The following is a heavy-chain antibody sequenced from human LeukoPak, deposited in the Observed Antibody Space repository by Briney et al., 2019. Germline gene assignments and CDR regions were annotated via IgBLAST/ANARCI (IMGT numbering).Heavy chain of an antibody. D-gene: IGHD1-26*01. CDR1: GGSISSTNYY. CDR2: ISYSGSP. J-gene: IGHJ3*02. V-gene: IGHV4-39*07. Sequence: SETLSLTCTVSGGSISSTNYYWGWIRQPPGKGLEWIGSISYSGSPYYNPSLKSRVTTSLDTSKNRFSLKLSSVTAADTAVYYCARVPIVGAAYDAFDIWGQGTMVTVSS. CDR3: ARVPIVGAAYDAFDI.